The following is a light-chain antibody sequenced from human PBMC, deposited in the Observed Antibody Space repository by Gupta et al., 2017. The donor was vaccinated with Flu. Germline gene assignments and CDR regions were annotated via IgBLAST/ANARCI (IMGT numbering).Light chain of an antibody. J-gene: IGLJ2*01. CDR3: CAYGGYDTHVV. V-gene: IGLV2-11*01. CDR1: KTDIGNYNY. CDR2: DVD. Sequence: QSALTQPRSVSASPGQSVTISCTGTKTDIGNYNYVSWYQQHPGKAPKLLIYDVDNWPSGVPNRFSGSKSGNTASLTISGLQADDEADYYCCAYGGYDTHVVFGGGTKVTVL.